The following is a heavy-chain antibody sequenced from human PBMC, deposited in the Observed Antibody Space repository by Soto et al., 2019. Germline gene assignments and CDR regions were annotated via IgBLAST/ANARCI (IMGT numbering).Heavy chain of an antibody. D-gene: IGHD6-6*01. Sequence: GASVKVSCKASGYTFTSYDINWVRQATGQRHEWMRWMNPNSGNTGYAQKFQGRVTMTRNTSISTAYMELSSLRSEDTAVYYCARASSSSSHYYYYYMDVWGKGTTVTVSS. J-gene: IGHJ6*03. CDR1: GYTFTSYD. CDR2: MNPNSGNT. CDR3: ARASSSSSHYYYYYMDV. V-gene: IGHV1-8*02.